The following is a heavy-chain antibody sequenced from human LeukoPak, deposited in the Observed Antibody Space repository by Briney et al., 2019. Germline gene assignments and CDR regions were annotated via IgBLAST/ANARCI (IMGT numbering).Heavy chain of an antibody. CDR2: ISGSSNYI. D-gene: IGHD3-3*01. V-gene: IGHV3-21*01. Sequence: PGGSLRLSCAASRFTFRSYSMSWVRQAPGKGLEWVSSISGSSNYIYYADSVKGRFTISRDNAKNSLYLQMNSLRAEDTAVYYCARDIWSGYWGRGSDYWAQGTLVTVSS. CDR3: ARDIWSGYWGRGSDY. CDR1: RFTFRSYS. J-gene: IGHJ4*02.